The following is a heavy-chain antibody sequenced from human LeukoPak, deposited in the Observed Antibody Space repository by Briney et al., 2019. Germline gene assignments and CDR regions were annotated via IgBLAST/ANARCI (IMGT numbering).Heavy chain of an antibody. CDR2: ISSSSSYI. CDR3: AREGSSWDFDY. Sequence: GGSLRLSCAASGFTFSTYWMHWVRQAPGKGLEWVSSISSSSSYIYYADSVKGRFTISRDNAKNSLYLQMNSLRAEDTAVYYCAREGSSWDFDYWGQGTLVTVSS. V-gene: IGHV3-21*01. CDR1: GFTFSTYW. J-gene: IGHJ4*02. D-gene: IGHD6-13*01.